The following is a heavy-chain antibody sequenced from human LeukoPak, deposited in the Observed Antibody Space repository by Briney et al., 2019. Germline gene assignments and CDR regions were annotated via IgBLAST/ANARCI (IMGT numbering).Heavy chain of an antibody. CDR2: IRYDGSNK. CDR1: GFTFSNAW. J-gene: IGHJ6*03. CDR3: AKIQRADSYYYYYYMDV. V-gene: IGHV3-30*02. Sequence: GGSLRLSCAASGFTFSNAWMSWVRQAPGKGLEWVAFIRYDGSNKYYADSVKGRFTISRDNSKNTLYLQMNSLRAEDTAVYYCAKIQRADSYYYYYYMDVWGKGTTVTVSS. D-gene: IGHD1-1*01.